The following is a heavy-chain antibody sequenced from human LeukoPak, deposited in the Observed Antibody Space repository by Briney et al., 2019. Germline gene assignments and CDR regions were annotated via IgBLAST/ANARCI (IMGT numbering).Heavy chain of an antibody. D-gene: IGHD3-9*01. CDR3: ARDGVLRYFDYYYYYMDV. V-gene: IGHV3-11*01. Sequence: GGSLRLSCAASGFTFSDYYMSWIRQAPGKGLEWVSYISSSGTTIYNADSVKGRFTISRDNAKNSLFLQMNSLRAEDTAVYYCARDGVLRYFDYYYYYMDVWGNGTTVTISS. CDR1: GFTFSDYY. J-gene: IGHJ6*03. CDR2: ISSSGTTI.